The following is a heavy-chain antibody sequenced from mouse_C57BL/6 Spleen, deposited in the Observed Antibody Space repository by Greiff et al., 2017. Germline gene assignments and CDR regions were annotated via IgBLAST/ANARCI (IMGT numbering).Heavy chain of an antibody. D-gene: IGHD2-5*01. Sequence: VQLQQSGPELVKPGASVKISCKASGYTFTDYYMNWVKQSHGKSLEWIGDINPNNGGTSYNQKFKGKATLTVDKSSSTAYMELRSLTSEDSAVYYCARVSNYGWFAYWGQGTLVTVSA. V-gene: IGHV1-26*01. CDR2: INPNNGGT. J-gene: IGHJ3*01. CDR3: ARVSNYGWFAY. CDR1: GYTFTDYY.